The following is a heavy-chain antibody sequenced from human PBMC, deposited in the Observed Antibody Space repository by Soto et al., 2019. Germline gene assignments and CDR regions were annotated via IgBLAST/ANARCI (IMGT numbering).Heavy chain of an antibody. Sequence: QVQLVESGGGVLQPGRSLRLSCAASGFTFSSFAMHWVRQAPGKGLEWVAFISYDGSNTYYADSVKGRVTISRDNSKKTVYLEINGLRAEDTAVYHCAKDLTLGIVGAWGHYFEYWGQGTLVTVSS. CDR3: AKDLTLGIVGAWGHYFEY. CDR1: GFTFSSFA. D-gene: IGHD1-26*01. J-gene: IGHJ4*02. CDR2: ISYDGSNT. V-gene: IGHV3-30-3*01.